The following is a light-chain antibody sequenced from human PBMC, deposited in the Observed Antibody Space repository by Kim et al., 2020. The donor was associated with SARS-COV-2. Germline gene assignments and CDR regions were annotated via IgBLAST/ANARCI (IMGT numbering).Light chain of an antibody. CDR1: QTVTTY. CDR3: QQSFTTLYT. V-gene: IGKV1-39*01. Sequence: DIQMTQSPSSLSASVGDRITITCRASQTVTTYLNWYQQKPGKAPKLLIYAASTLQSGVPSRFSGSRSGTDFTLTISSVQPEDFATYYCQQSFTTLYTFGQGTKLEI. CDR2: AAS. J-gene: IGKJ2*01.